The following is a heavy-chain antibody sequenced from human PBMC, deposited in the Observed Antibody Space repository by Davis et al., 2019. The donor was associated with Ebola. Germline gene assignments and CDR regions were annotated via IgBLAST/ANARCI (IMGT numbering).Heavy chain of an antibody. J-gene: IGHJ4*02. D-gene: IGHD1-26*01. V-gene: IGHV3-21*04. CDR3: AKQRGVGASDYDY. Sequence: GESLKISCAASGFTFSGYSMNWVRQAPGKGLEWVSSISSSSSYIYYADSVKGRFTTFRDNPKNTRYLQRDSLRTDDTAVYYCAKQRGVGASDYDYWGRGTVVTVSS. CDR2: ISSSSSYI. CDR1: GFTFSGYS.